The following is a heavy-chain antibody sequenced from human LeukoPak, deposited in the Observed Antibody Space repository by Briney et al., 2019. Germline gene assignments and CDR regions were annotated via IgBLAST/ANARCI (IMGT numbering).Heavy chain of an antibody. V-gene: IGHV4-34*01. CDR2: INHSGST. D-gene: IGHD2-21*02. J-gene: IGHJ5*02. Sequence: PSETLSLTCAVYGRSLSGYYWSWIRQPPGKGLEWIGEINHSGSTNYNPSLKSRVTISVDTSKNQFSLKLSSVTAADTAVYYCARLSCGGDCSGSWGQGTLVTVSS. CDR3: ARLSCGGDCSGS. CDR1: GRSLSGYY.